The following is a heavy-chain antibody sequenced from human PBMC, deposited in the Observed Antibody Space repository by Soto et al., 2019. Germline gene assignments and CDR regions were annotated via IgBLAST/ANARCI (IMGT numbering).Heavy chain of an antibody. CDR1: GFTLSNYA. J-gene: IGHJ6*02. D-gene: IGHD3-16*01. CDR2: ISSDSRYI. V-gene: IGHV3-48*02. CDR3: ARIKLVEFFFINVDVYDMDV. Sequence: GESLKISCAASGFTLSNYAVNWVRQAPGKRLEWVSYISSDSRYIYYGDSVKGRFTISRDNARNSVYLQMNSLRDEDTAVYYCARIKLVEFFFINVDVYDMDVWGQGTPVTVSS.